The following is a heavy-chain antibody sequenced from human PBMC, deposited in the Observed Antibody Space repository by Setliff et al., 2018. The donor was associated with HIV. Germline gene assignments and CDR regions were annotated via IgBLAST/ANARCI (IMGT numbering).Heavy chain of an antibody. CDR1: GYTFTRYA. CDR3: ARDRDSLLIGYTPNNWFDP. CDR2: INADNGDT. V-gene: IGHV1-3*01. J-gene: IGHJ5*02. Sequence: ASVEVSCQASGYTFTRYAVHWLRQAPGQSLEWMGWINADNGDTKYSQKFQGRLTITRDTSANTVYMELSSLGSEDTAVFYCARDRDSLLIGYTPNNWFDPWGQGTLVTVSS. D-gene: IGHD6-13*01.